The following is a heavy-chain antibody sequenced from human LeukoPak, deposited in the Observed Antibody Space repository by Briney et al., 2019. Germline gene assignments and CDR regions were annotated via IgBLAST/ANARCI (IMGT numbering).Heavy chain of an antibody. Sequence: PSETLSLTCSVSGGSISTYHWSWIRQLPGKGLEWVGYIYYTGTTNYNPSLRSRVTISVDTSRNQFSLRLSSVTAADTAVYYCAREDPQTTVPEGMDVWGHGTAVIVSS. D-gene: IGHD4-17*01. J-gene: IGHJ6*02. CDR3: AREDPQTTVPEGMDV. CDR2: IYYTGTT. CDR1: GGSISTYH. V-gene: IGHV4-59*01.